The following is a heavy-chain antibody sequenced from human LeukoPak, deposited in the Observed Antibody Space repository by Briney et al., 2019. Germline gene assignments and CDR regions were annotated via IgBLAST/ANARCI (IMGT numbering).Heavy chain of an antibody. D-gene: IGHD1-26*01. V-gene: IGHV3-30*02. Sequence: GGSLRLSCAASGFSFSRYGLHWVRQAPGKGLEWMAFIRDNGSTRYYADSVKGRFTVSRDNSKNTLYLQMDSLRTEDTAVYYCAKAPHSGGLFDSGAQGPLATVP. CDR3: AKAPHSGGLFDS. J-gene: IGHJ4*02. CDR2: IRDNGSTR. CDR1: GFSFSRYG.